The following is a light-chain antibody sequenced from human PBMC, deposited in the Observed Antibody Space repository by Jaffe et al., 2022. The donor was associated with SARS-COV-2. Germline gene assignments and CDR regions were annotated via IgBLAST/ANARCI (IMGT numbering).Light chain of an antibody. Sequence: DIQLTQSPSSLSASVGDRVTIGCRASQDISYRLNWYQHKPGKAPRLLVYAASSLQSGVPSRFSGSGFGTDFTLTIYNLQPDDFATYFCQQSHSAPRVTFGGGTKVEI. V-gene: IGKV1-39*01. CDR1: QDISYR. CDR2: AAS. CDR3: QQSHSAPRVT. J-gene: IGKJ4*01.